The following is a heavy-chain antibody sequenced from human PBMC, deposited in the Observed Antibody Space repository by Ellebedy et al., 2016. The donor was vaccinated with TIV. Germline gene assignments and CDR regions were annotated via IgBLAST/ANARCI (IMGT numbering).Heavy chain of an antibody. CDR2: ISPYTGNA. CDR1: GYTFTNYG. D-gene: IGHD3-22*01. V-gene: IGHV1-18*04. Sequence: ASVKVSCKASGYTFTNYGMSWVRQAPAQGLEWMGWISPYTGNANYAQKPQGRVTMTTDTSTNTAYMELRSLRSDDTAVYYCARVGDYYDSSGYLDYWGQGTLVTVSS. J-gene: IGHJ4*02. CDR3: ARVGDYYDSSGYLDY.